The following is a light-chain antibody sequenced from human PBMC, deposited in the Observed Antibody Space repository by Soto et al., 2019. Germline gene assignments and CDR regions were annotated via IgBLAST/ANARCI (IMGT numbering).Light chain of an antibody. CDR3: QRSNNWPLMHT. J-gene: IGKJ5*01. Sequence: EIVLTQSPAALSLSPGERATLSGRASQSVSSYLAWYQQKPGQAPRLLIYDASNRATGIPATFSGSGSGTDFPLTISSLEPEDYGVYYCQRSNNWPLMHTFGQGTRLEIK. CDR2: DAS. V-gene: IGKV3-11*01. CDR1: QSVSSY.